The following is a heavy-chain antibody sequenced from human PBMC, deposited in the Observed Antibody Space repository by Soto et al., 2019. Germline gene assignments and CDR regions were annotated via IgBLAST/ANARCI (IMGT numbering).Heavy chain of an antibody. V-gene: IGHV3-23*01. CDR3: AKDRYGDYDTGSFVY. CDR2: ISGSGGST. J-gene: IGHJ4*02. Sequence: GGSLRLSCAASGFTFSSYAMSWVRQAPGKGLEWVSAISGSGGSTYYADSVKGRFTISRDNSKNTLYLQMNSLRAEDTAVYYCAKDRYGDYDTGSFVYWGQGTLVTVSS. CDR1: GFTFSSYA. D-gene: IGHD4-17*01.